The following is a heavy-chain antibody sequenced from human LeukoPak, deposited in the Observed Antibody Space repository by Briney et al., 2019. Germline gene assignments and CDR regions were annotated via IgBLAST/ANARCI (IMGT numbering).Heavy chain of an antibody. CDR2: VSGYNGNT. CDR3: ARQSVISSRSPDDAFDL. V-gene: IGHV1-18*01. Sequence: ASVKVSCKASGYTFTKYGVSWVRQAPGQGLEWMGWVSGYNGNTDYAQRLQGRVTMTTDTSTSTAYMELRSLRPDDAAVYYCARQSVISSRSPDDAFDLWGQGTMVTVSS. J-gene: IGHJ3*01. CDR1: GYTFTKYG. D-gene: IGHD2-21*01.